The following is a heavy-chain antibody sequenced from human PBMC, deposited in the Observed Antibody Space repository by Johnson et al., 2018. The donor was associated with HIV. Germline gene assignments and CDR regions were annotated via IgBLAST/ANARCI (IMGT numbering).Heavy chain of an antibody. Sequence: VESGGGLVQPGGSLRRSCAASEFTVSSNYMSWVRQAPGKGLEWVSLIYSGGSTYYADSVMGRFIISRDNSENPLFLQLNSLRAEDTAVYYCARVSYNSRRRAVDAFDIWGQGTMVTVSS. CDR3: ARVSYNSRRRAVDAFDI. D-gene: IGHD6-13*01. J-gene: IGHJ3*02. CDR1: EFTVSSNY. V-gene: IGHV3-66*01. CDR2: IYSGGST.